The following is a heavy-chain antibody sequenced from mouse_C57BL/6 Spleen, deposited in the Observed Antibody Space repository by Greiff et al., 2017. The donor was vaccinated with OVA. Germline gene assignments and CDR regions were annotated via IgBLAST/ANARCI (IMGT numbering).Heavy chain of an antibody. CDR3: ARNDYDPYYYAMDY. V-gene: IGHV1-80*01. J-gene: IGHJ4*01. CDR1: GYAFSSYW. CDR2: IYPGDGDT. D-gene: IGHD2-4*01. Sequence: QVQLKESGAELVKPGASVKISCKASGYAFSSYWMNWVKQRPGKGLEWIGQIYPGDGDTTYNGKFKGQATLTADKSSSTAYMQLSSLTSEDSAVYFCARNDYDPYYYAMDYWGQGTSVTVSS.